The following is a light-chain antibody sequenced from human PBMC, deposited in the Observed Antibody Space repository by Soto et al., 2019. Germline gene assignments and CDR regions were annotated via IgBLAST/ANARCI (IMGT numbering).Light chain of an antibody. CDR1: SSNIGAGYD. CDR3: QSYDSSLSVV. Sequence: QSVLTQPPSVSGAPGQRVPISCTGSSSNIGAGYDVHWYQQLPGTAPKLLIYGNSNRPSGVPDRFSGSKSGTSASLAITGRQAEDEADYYCQSYDSSLSVVFGGGTKLTVL. J-gene: IGLJ2*01. CDR2: GNS. V-gene: IGLV1-40*01.